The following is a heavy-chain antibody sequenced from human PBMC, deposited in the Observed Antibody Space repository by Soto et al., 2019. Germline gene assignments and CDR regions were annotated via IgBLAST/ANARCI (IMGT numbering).Heavy chain of an antibody. D-gene: IGHD2-15*01. Sequence: ASVKVSCKASGYTFTGYYMHWVRQAPGQGLEWMGWINPNSGGTNYAQKFQGWVTMTRDTSISTAYMELSRLRSDDTAVYYCARDAALLSRYYYMDVWGKGTTVTVSS. J-gene: IGHJ6*03. V-gene: IGHV1-2*04. CDR2: INPNSGGT. CDR3: ARDAALLSRYYYMDV. CDR1: GYTFTGYY.